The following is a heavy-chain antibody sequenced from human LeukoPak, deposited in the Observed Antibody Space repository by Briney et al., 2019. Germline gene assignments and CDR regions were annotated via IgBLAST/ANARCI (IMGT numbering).Heavy chain of an antibody. CDR2: ISSSSSTI. J-gene: IGHJ4*02. D-gene: IGHD5-18*01. CDR1: GFTFSSYS. Sequence: PGGSLRLSCAASGFTFSSYSMNWVRQAPGKGLEWVSYISSSSSTIYYADSVKGRFTISRDNAKNSPYLQMNSLRAEDTAVYYCARDGALVDTAMVTDYWGQGTLVTVSS. V-gene: IGHV3-48*01. CDR3: ARDGALVDTAMVTDY.